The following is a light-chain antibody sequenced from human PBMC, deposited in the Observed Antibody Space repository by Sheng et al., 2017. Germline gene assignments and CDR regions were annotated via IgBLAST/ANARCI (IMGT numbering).Light chain of an antibody. CDR2: DAS. V-gene: IGKV3-20*01. J-gene: IGKJ1*01. CDR1: QSVTSY. CDR3: HQYGRSPPWT. Sequence: EIVLTQSPATLSLSPGERATLSCRASQSVTSYLSWYQQKPGQAPRLLIYDASSRATGIPDRFSGSGSGTDFILTIARLEPEDFTVYYCHQYGRSPPWTFGQGTKVEIK.